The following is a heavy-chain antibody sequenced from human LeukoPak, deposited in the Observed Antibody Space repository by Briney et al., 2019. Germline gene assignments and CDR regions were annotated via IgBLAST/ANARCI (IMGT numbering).Heavy chain of an antibody. CDR3: TRDSKLTTINLWFGKQWFDP. CDR1: GFTFGDYA. CDR2: IRSKAYGGTT. V-gene: IGHV3-49*04. D-gene: IGHD3-10*01. J-gene: IGHJ5*02. Sequence: GGSLRLSCTASGFTFGDYAMSWVRQAPGKGLEGVGFIRSKAYGGTTEYAASVKGRFTISRDDTKSIAYLQMNSLKTEDTAVYYCTRDSKLTTINLWFGKQWFDPWGQGTLVTVSS.